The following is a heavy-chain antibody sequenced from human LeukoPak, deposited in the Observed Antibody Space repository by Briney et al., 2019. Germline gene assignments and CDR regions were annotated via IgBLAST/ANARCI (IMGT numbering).Heavy chain of an antibody. D-gene: IGHD6-13*01. CDR2: IRSKAYGGTT. Sequence: PGGSLRLSCTASGFTFGDYAMSWFRQAPGKGLEWVGFIRSKAYGGTTEYAASVKGRFTISRDDSKSIAYLQMNSLKTEDTAVYYCTRRVRAYSSSWYGRGYYFDYWGQGTLVTVSS. CDR3: TRRVRAYSSSWYGRGYYFDY. V-gene: IGHV3-49*03. CDR1: GFTFGDYA. J-gene: IGHJ4*02.